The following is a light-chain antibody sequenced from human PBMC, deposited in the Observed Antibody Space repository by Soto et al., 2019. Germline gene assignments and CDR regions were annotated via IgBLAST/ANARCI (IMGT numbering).Light chain of an antibody. J-gene: IGKJ4*01. CDR2: AAS. V-gene: IGKV1-39*01. CDR3: QQSYSTPRVT. CDR1: QSINSY. Sequence: DIQMTQSPSSLSASVGDRVSITCRASQSINSYLNWYQQKPGKAPKLLIYAASSLQSGVPSRFSGSGSGTEFPLTISSLNPEDFATYYCQQSYSTPRVTVGGGTKVDIK.